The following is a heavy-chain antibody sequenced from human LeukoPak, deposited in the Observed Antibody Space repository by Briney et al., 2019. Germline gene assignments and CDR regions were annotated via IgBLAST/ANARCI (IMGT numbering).Heavy chain of an antibody. J-gene: IGHJ4*02. V-gene: IGHV1-2*02. CDR2: INPNSGVT. CDR1: GYTLTGYY. Sequence: GASVKVSCKASGYTLTGYYMHWVRQAPGQGLEWMGWINPNSGVTNYAQKFQGRVTMTRDTSISTAYMELSRLRSDDTAVYYCAVAESGTYAVFDYWGQGTLVTVSS. D-gene: IGHD1-26*01. CDR3: AVAESGTYAVFDY.